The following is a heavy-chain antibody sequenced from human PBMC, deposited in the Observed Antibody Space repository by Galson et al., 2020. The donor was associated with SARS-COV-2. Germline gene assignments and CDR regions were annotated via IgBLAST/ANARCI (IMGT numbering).Heavy chain of an antibody. CDR2: IDDSGST. V-gene: IGHV4-31*03. Sequence: SQTLSLTCTVSGGSISNGGYHWNWIRQHPGKGLEWIGDIDDSGSTHYNPSLRSRVTISVDTSKNQFSLKLSSLTAADTAVYYWARDRGRLELWKTGGGFDYWGQGTLVTVSS. CDR1: GGSISNGGYH. J-gene: IGHJ4*02. D-gene: IGHD3-10*01. CDR3: ARDRGRLELWKTGGGFDY.